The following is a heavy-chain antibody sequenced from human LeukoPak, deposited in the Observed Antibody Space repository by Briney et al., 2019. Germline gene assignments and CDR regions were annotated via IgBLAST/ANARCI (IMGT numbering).Heavy chain of an antibody. J-gene: IGHJ3*02. CDR2: IRSKAYGGTT. CDR1: GFTFGDYA. D-gene: IGHD3-22*01. V-gene: IGHV3-49*03. CDR3: TRSYEYYYDSSGYYLDAFDI. Sequence: GGSLRLSCTASGFTFGDYAMSWFRQAPGKGLEWVGFIRSKAYGGTTEYAASVKGRFTISRDDSKSIAYLQMNSLKTEDTAVYYCTRSYEYYYDSSGYYLDAFDIWGQGTMVTVSS.